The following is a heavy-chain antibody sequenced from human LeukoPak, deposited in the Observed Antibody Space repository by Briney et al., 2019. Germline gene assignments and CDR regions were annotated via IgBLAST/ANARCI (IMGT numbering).Heavy chain of an antibody. CDR3: ARHVVSHDAFDI. Sequence: PSETLSLTCTVSGGSFTTHYWSWIRQPPGKGLEWIGYIYYSGTSNSNPSLKSRVALSGDRSKNQFSLKLTSVTAADTAVYYRARHVVSHDAFDIWGPGTVVTVSA. CDR1: GGSFTTHY. J-gene: IGHJ3*02. V-gene: IGHV4-59*08. CDR2: IYYSGTS.